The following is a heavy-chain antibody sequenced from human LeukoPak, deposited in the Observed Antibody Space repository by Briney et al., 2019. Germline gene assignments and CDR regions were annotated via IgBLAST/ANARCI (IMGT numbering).Heavy chain of an antibody. D-gene: IGHD3-22*01. CDR2: ISSSSSTI. CDR1: GFTLSSYS. CDR3: ARRGGYYDSSGYSYYFDY. J-gene: IGHJ4*02. Sequence: GGSLRLSCAASGFTLSSYSMNWVRQAPGKGLEWVSYISSSSSTIYYADSVKGRFTISRDNAKNSLYLQMNSLRAEDTAVYYCARRGGYYDSSGYSYYFDYWGQGTLVTVSS. V-gene: IGHV3-48*01.